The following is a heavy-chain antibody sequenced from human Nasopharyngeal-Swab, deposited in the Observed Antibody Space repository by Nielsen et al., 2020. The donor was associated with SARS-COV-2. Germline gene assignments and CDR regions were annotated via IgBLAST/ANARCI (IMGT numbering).Heavy chain of an antibody. CDR3: ARSWGGGYSFSFDY. CDR1: GFTFSSYG. V-gene: IGHV3-30*03. D-gene: IGHD2-15*01. Sequence: GESLKISCAASGFTFSSYGMHWVRQAPGKGLEWVAVISYDGSNKYYADSVEGRFTISRDNSKNTLYLQMNSLRAEDTAVYYCARSWGGGYSFSFDYWGQGTLVTVSS. J-gene: IGHJ4*02. CDR2: ISYDGSNK.